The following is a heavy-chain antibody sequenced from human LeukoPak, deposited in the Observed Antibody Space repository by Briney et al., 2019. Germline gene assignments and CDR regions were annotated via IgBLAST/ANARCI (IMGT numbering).Heavy chain of an antibody. CDR3: ARGSPYHT. V-gene: IGHV4-39*01. CDR1: GGSISSSNYY. CDR2: IHYSGTT. Sequence: SETLSLTCTVSGGSISSSNYYWGWIRQPAGKGLVYIGSIHYSGTTYFNPSLKSRVTISVDTSENQFSLKLNSVTAADTAVYYCARGSPYHTWGQGTPVTVSS. J-gene: IGHJ5*02.